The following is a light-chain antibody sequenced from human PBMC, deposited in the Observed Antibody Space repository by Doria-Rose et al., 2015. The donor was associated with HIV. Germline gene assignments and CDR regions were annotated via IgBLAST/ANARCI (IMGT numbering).Light chain of an antibody. Sequence: QSVLIQPASVSGSPGQSITISCTGTSSDVGGYNYVSWYQQHPGKAPKLMIYDVSKRPSGVSNRFSGSKSGNTASLTISGLQAEDEADYYCSLYTSSSTYVFGTGTKVTVL. V-gene: IGLV2-14*03. CDR1: SSDVGGYNY. J-gene: IGLJ1*01. CDR2: DVS. CDR3: SLYTSSSTYV.